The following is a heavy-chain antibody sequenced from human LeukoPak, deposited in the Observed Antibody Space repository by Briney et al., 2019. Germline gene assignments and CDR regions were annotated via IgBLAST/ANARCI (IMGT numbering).Heavy chain of an antibody. CDR1: GFAFGNYA. D-gene: IGHD3-9*01. J-gene: IGHJ4*02. V-gene: IGHV3-23*01. Sequence: GASLRLSCVASGFAFGNYAMSWVRQAPGKRLEWVSAVTGRGSSTYYADSVKGRFTISRDNSRNTLFLQMNSLRAEDTAIYYCAKWGDFDILTGYYVSDFWGQGTLVTVSS. CDR2: VTGRGSST. CDR3: AKWGDFDILTGYYVSDF.